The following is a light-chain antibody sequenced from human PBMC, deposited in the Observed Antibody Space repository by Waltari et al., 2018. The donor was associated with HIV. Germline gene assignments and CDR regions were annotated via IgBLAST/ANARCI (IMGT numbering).Light chain of an antibody. CDR1: SSNIESNF. CDR2: DND. Sequence: QLVLTQPPSLSAAAGQNVTTSCSGSSSNIESNFVCWYQQLPGAAPRLLIYDNDKRPSGIPERFSGSKAGTSATLGITGLQTGDEADYYCAAWDNSLYSEVFGGGTKLTAL. CDR3: AAWDNSLYSEV. V-gene: IGLV1-51*01. J-gene: IGLJ2*01.